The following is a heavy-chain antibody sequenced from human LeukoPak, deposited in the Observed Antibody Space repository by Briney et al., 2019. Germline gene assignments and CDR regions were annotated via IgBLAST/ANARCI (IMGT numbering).Heavy chain of an antibody. D-gene: IGHD1-26*01. CDR3: AKDPSLRGSSGGG. J-gene: IGHJ4*02. Sequence: TGGSLRLSCAASGFTFSSYAMSWVRQAPGKGLEWVSAISGSGGSTYYADSVKGRFTISRDNSKNTLYLQMNSLRAEDTAVYYCAKDPSLRGSSGGGWGQGTLVTVSS. V-gene: IGHV3-23*01. CDR2: ISGSGGST. CDR1: GFTFSSYA.